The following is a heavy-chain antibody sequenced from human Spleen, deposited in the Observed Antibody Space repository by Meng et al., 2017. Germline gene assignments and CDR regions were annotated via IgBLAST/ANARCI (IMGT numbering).Heavy chain of an antibody. CDR1: GGSFSDYY. CDR2: IYYSGST. Sequence: QVQLQHWGAGLFKPSETLSLTCVVSGGSFSDYYWSWIRQPPGKGLEWIGYIYYSGSTHYNPSLKSRVTISVDTSKNQFSLKLNSVTAADSAVYYCARGPTTMAHDFDYWGQGTLVTVSS. CDR3: ARGPTTMAHDFDY. J-gene: IGHJ4*02. V-gene: IGHV4-34*01. D-gene: IGHD4-11*01.